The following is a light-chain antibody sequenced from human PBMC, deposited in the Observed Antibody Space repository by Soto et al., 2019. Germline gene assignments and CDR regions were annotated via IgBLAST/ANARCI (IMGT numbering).Light chain of an antibody. J-gene: IGKJ1*01. Sequence: DRLMTHSPASLTLSLDETATTNSKSSQSVVDSSDNKTCLAWYQQKPGKPLKLLIYWASSLESGVPDRFSGSGSGTDFTLTISSLQAEDVAVYYCQQYDSTPWTFGQGTKVDIK. V-gene: IGKV4-1*01. CDR3: QQYDSTPWT. CDR2: WAS. CDR1: QSVVDSSDNKTC.